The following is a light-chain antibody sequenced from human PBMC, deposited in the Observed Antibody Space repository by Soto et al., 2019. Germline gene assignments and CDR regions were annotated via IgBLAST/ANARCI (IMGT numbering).Light chain of an antibody. CDR3: LSYDSSLGVV. CDR2: GNS. CDR1: SSNIGAGYE. Sequence: QSVLTQPPSVSGAPGQRVTISCTGSSSNIGAGYEVHWYQQLPGTAPKLLIYGNSNRPSGVPDRISGSKSGTSVSLAITGLRAEDEADYYCLSYDSSLGVVFGGGTKVTVL. J-gene: IGLJ3*02. V-gene: IGLV1-40*01.